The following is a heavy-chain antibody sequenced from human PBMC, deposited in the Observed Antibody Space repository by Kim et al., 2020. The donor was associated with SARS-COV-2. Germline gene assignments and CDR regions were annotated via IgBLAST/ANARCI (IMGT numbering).Heavy chain of an antibody. D-gene: IGHD3-22*01. CDR3: ARGGGYDSSGLPFDY. J-gene: IGHJ4*02. Sequence: GSVKGRFTISRDNSKNTLYLQMNSLRAEDTAVYYGARGGGYDSSGLPFDYWGQGTLVTVSS. V-gene: IGHV3-30*01.